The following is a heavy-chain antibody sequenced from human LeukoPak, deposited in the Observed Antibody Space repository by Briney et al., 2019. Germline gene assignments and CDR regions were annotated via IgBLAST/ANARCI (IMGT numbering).Heavy chain of an antibody. CDR3: ARESYRMVRGVITYYYYGMDV. Sequence: PGRSLRLSCAASGFTFSSYAMHWVRQAPGKGLEWVAVISYDGSNKYYADSAKGRFTISRDNSKNTLYMEMNRLRVEDTVVYYCARESYRMVRGVITYYYYGMDVWGQGTTVTVSS. V-gene: IGHV3-30*04. CDR1: GFTFSSYA. CDR2: ISYDGSNK. D-gene: IGHD3-10*01. J-gene: IGHJ6*02.